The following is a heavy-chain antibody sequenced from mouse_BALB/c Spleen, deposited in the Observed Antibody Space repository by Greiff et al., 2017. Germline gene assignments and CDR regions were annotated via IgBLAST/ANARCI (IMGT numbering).Heavy chain of an antibody. CDR2: IYPGDGDT. CDR1: GYTFTSYW. J-gene: IGHJ4*01. V-gene: IGHV1-87*01. Sequence: QVQLQQSGAELARPGASVKLSCKASGYTFTSYWMQWVKQRPGQGLEWIGAIYPGDGDTRYTQKFKGKATLTADKSSSTAYMQLSSLASEDSAVYYCARGYDEKSYAMDYWGQGTSVTVSS. D-gene: IGHD2-2*01. CDR3: ARGYDEKSYAMDY.